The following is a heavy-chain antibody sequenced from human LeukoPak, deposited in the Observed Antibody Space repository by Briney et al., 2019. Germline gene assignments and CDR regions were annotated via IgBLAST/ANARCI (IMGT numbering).Heavy chain of an antibody. V-gene: IGHV3-48*03. Sequence: GGSLRLSCAASGFTFSSHEMIWVRQAPGKGLEWVAFISESGSTIRYADSVKGRVTISRDNAKHSLYLQMNSLRAEDTAVYYCARPSTAYCGGDCYSSWYFDLWGRGTLVTVSS. CDR2: ISESGSTI. CDR3: ARPSTAYCGGDCYSSWYFDL. D-gene: IGHD2-21*02. CDR1: GFTFSSHE. J-gene: IGHJ2*01.